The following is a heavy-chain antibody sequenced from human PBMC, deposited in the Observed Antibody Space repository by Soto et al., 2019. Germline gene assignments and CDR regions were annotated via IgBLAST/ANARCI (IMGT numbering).Heavy chain of an antibody. CDR1: GYSFTTSW. D-gene: IGHD3-22*01. J-gene: IGHJ6*02. CDR2: IYPGDSDT. Sequence: PGESLKISCKGSGYSFTTSWIGWVRQMPGKGLEWMGSIYPGDSDTRYSPSFQGQVTISADKSISTAYLQWSSLKASDTAMYYCALSNYDSSGYYHYYYGMDVWGQGTTVTVSS. CDR3: ALSNYDSSGYYHYYYGMDV. V-gene: IGHV5-51*01.